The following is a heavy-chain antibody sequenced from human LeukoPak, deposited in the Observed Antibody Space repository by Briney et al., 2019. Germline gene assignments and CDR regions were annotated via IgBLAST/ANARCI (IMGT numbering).Heavy chain of an antibody. J-gene: IGHJ4*02. Sequence: SETLSLTCTVSGGSISSDDYYWSWIRQHPGKGLEWIGYIYYSGHTFYNPSLRSRVTISVDTSKNQFSLKLSSVTAADTAVYYCARRRYFDRRYFDYWGQGTLVTVSS. CDR2: IYYSGHT. CDR1: GGSISSDDYY. CDR3: ARRRYFDRRYFDY. V-gene: IGHV4-31*03. D-gene: IGHD3-9*01.